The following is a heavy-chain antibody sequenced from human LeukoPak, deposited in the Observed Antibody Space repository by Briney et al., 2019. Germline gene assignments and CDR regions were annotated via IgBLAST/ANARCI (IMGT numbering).Heavy chain of an antibody. V-gene: IGHV3-30-3*01. CDR2: ISYDGSNK. CDR1: GFTFSSYA. J-gene: IGHJ3*02. Sequence: PGRSLRLSCAASGFTFSSYAMHWVRQAPGKGLEWVAVISYDGSNKYYADSVKGRFTISRDNAKNSLYLQMNSLRAEDTAVYYCARVNAFDIWGQGTMVTVSS. CDR3: ARVNAFDI.